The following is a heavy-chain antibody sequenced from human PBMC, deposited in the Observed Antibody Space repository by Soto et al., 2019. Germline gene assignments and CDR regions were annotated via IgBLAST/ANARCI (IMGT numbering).Heavy chain of an antibody. CDR3: ARLTAAVVVNYYAMDA. CDR2: IIPIFGTA. CDR1: GGTLSSYA. V-gene: IGHV1-69*13. J-gene: IGHJ6*02. Sequence: SVKVSCKASGGTLSSYAISWVRQANRQGLEWMGGIIPIFGTANYAQKFQGRVTITADESTSTAYMELSSLRSEDTAVYYCARLTAAVVVNYYAMDAWGQGTTVTV. D-gene: IGHD2-15*01.